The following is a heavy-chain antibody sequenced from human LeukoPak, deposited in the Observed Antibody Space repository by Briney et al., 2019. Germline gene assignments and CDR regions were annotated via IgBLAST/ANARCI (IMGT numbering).Heavy chain of an antibody. D-gene: IGHD2-15*01. CDR3: ARVRYCSGGSCYILDF. V-gene: IGHV3-21*01. J-gene: IGHJ4*02. CDR1: GFTFSSYS. Sequence: GGSLRLSCAASGFTFSSYSMNWVRQAPGKGLEWVSSISSTSTYIYYADSVKGRFTISRDNAKNALYLQMNSLRAEDTAVYYCARVRYCSGGSCYILDFWGQGTLVTVSS. CDR2: ISSTSTYI.